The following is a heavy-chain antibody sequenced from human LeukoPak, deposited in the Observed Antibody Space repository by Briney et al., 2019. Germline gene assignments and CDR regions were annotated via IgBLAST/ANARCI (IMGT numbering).Heavy chain of an antibody. CDR1: GYTFTGYY. CDR3: ARDGDKGDVVDY. CDR2: INTNSGGT. D-gene: IGHD5-24*01. J-gene: IGHJ4*02. V-gene: IGHV1-2*02. Sequence: ASVKVSCKASGYTFTGYYMHWVRQAPGQGLEGMGWINTNSGGTNYAQKFQGRVTMTRDTSTSTAYMELSRLRSDDTAVYYCARDGDKGDVVDYWGQGTLVTVSS.